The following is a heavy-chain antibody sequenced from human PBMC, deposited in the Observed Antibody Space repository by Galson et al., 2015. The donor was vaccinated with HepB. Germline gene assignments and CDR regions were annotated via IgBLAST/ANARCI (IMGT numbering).Heavy chain of an antibody. J-gene: IGHJ3*02. Sequence: SVKVSCKASGYTFTSYGISWVRQAPGQGLEWMGWISAYNGNTNYAQKLQGRVTMTTDTSTSTAYMELSSLRSEDTAVYYCAAAVGAAAGSLVTFDIWGQGTMVTVSS. D-gene: IGHD6-13*01. CDR2: ISAYNGNT. CDR1: GYTFTSYG. V-gene: IGHV1-18*04. CDR3: AAAVGAAAGSLVTFDI.